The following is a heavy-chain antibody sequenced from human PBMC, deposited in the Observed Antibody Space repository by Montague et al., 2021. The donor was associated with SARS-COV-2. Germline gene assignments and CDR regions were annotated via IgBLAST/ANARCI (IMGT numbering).Heavy chain of an antibody. D-gene: IGHD3-10*01. CDR1: SGSIISSGCY. Sequence: SETLSLTCSVSSGSIISSGCYWGWIRQPPGKELEWIGNIYYSGTTYYSPSLQGRGTISVDTSKNHLSLRLSSVTAADTAVYFCARGMIRGVTTPFDYWGQGSQVTVSS. CDR3: ARGMIRGVTTPFDY. J-gene: IGHJ4*02. V-gene: IGHV4-39*02. CDR2: IYYSGTT.